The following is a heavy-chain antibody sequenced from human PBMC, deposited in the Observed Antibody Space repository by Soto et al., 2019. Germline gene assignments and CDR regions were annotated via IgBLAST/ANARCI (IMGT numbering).Heavy chain of an antibody. D-gene: IGHD3-3*01. CDR3: AIHPYDFWSGYRDYYYYYGVDV. Sequence: PGESLKITFTSSGYSFTRYWIGWVRQMPGKGLEWMGIIYPGDSDTRHSPSFQGQVTISADKSISTAYLQWSSLKASDTATYYCAIHPYDFWSGYRDYYYYYGVDVWGQGTTVTVSS. J-gene: IGHJ6*02. V-gene: IGHV5-51*01. CDR1: GYSFTRYW. CDR2: IYPGDSDT.